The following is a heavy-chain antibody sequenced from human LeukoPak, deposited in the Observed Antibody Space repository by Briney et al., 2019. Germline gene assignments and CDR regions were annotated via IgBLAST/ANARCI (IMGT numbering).Heavy chain of an antibody. V-gene: IGHV3-21*01. J-gene: IGHJ4*02. CDR3: ARDAGYHGSARDY. CDR1: GFTFSIYS. Sequence: PGGSLRLSCAPSGFTFSIYSMNWVRQAPGKGLEWVSSISGTSSYIYYADSVKGRFTISRDNAKNSLSLQMDSLRAEDTAVYYCARDAGYHGSARDYWGQGTLVTVSS. D-gene: IGHD6-25*01. CDR2: ISGTSSYI.